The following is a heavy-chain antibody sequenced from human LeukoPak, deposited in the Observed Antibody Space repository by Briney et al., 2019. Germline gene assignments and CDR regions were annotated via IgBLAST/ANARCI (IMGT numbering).Heavy chain of an antibody. Sequence: SQTLSLTCTVSGGSISSGGYYWSWIRQHPGKGLEWIGYIYYSGSTYYNPSLKSRVTISVDTSKNQSSLKLSSVTAADTAVYYCARAPYCSGGSCYHLDYWGQGTLVTVSS. CDR2: IYYSGST. CDR1: GGSISSGGYY. D-gene: IGHD2-15*01. CDR3: ARAPYCSGGSCYHLDY. J-gene: IGHJ4*02. V-gene: IGHV4-31*03.